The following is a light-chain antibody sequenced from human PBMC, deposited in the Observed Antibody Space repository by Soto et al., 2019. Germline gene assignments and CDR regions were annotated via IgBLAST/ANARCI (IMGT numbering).Light chain of an antibody. Sequence: EIVMTQSPATLSVSPGERATFSCRASQSVSSNLAWYQQKPGQAPRLLIYGACIRATGIPARFSGSGSGTEFSLTISTLQSEDFEIYYCQHYNNWTPWTFGQGTKVDIK. V-gene: IGKV3-15*01. CDR3: QHYNNWTPWT. J-gene: IGKJ1*01. CDR1: QSVSSN. CDR2: GAC.